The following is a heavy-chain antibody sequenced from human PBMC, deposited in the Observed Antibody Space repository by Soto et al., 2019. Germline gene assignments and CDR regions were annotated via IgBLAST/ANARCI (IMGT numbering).Heavy chain of an antibody. CDR1: VFTFSSYA. D-gene: IGHD3-22*01. Sequence: GGSLRLSCAASVFTFSSYAMHWVRQAPGKGLEWVAVISYDGSNKYYADSVKGRFTISRDNSKNTLYLQMNSLRAEDTAVYYCARDSGYYDSSGYPNWFDPWGQGTLVTVSS. CDR2: ISYDGSNK. J-gene: IGHJ5*02. CDR3: ARDSGYYDSSGYPNWFDP. V-gene: IGHV3-30-3*01.